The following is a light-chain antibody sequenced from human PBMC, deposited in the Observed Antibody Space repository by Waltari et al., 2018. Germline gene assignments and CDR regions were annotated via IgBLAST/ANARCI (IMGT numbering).Light chain of an antibody. CDR2: EVT. Sequence: QSGLTQPAPVSGSPGQSITMSCTGTSSDVGHYDLVSWYKQYPGKAPKLMVYEVTRRSSGVSDRFSGSKSGNTASLTIYGLQSEDEADYYCCSYAGLGIYVFGTGTKVTVL. J-gene: IGLJ1*01. V-gene: IGLV2-23*02. CDR1: SSDVGHYDL. CDR3: CSYAGLGIYV.